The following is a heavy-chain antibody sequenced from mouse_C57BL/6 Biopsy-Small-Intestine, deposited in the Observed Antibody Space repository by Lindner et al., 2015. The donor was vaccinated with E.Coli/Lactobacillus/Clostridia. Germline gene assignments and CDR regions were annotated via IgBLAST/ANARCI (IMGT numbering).Heavy chain of an antibody. Sequence: VQLQESGGGLVEPGGSLRLSCAASGFTFSSCAMSWVRQTPEKRLEWVATISDGGSYTYYPDNVKGRFTISRDNAKNNLYLQMSHLKSEDTAVYYCAREGLGRNYFDYWGQGTTLTVSS. CDR1: GFTFSSCA. D-gene: IGHD3-3*01. V-gene: IGHV5-4*01. J-gene: IGHJ2*01. CDR2: ISDGGSYT. CDR3: AREGLGRNYFDY.